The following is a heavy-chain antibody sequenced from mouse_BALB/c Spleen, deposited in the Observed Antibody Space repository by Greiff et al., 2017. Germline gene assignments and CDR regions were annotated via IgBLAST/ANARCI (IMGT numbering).Heavy chain of an antibody. CDR3: ASFVKYGRSY. CDR2: IDPANGNT. J-gene: IGHJ1*01. Sequence: EVQLQQSGAELVKPGASVKLSCTASGFNIKDTYMHWVKQRPEQGLEWIGRIDPANGNTKYDPKFQGKATITADTSSNTAYLQLSSLTSEDTAVYYCASFVKYGRSYWGAGTTVTVSS. V-gene: IGHV14-3*02. CDR1: GFNIKDTY. D-gene: IGHD1-1*01.